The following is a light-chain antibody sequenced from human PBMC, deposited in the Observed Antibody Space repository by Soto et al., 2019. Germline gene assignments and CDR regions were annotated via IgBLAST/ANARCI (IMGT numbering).Light chain of an antibody. CDR3: LQHNVFPRA. V-gene: IGKV1-17*01. J-gene: IGKJ1*01. CDR2: GSS. Sequence: DIQMTQSPSSLSASVGDRVTITCRASQAIRNDLAWYQQKPGRAPKRLIYGSSTLQSGVPLRFSDSGSGTEFTLTISSLQPEDFATYYCLQHNVFPRAFGQGTKVEI. CDR1: QAIRND.